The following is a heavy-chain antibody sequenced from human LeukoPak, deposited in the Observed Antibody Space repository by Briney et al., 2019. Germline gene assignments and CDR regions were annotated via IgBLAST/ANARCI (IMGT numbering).Heavy chain of an antibody. J-gene: IGHJ5*02. CDR2: IIPIFGTA. CDR3: ARGESYDSSGYSLEYNWFDP. Sequence: ASVKVSCKASGGTFSSYTISWVRQAPGQGLEWMGRIIPIFGTANYAQKFQGRVTITTDESTSTAYMELSSLRSEDTAVYYCARGESYDSSGYSLEYNWFDPWGQGTLVTVSS. V-gene: IGHV1-69*05. D-gene: IGHD3-22*01. CDR1: GGTFSSYT.